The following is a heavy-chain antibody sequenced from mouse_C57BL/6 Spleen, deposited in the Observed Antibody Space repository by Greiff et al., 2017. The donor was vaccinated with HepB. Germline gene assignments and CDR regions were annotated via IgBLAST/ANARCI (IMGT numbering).Heavy chain of an antibody. CDR1: GYTFTSYW. Sequence: VQLQQSGAELVKPGASVKVSCKASGYTFTSYWMHWVKQRPGQGLEWIGRIHPSDSDTNYNQKFKGKATLTVDKSSSTAYMQLSSLTSEDSAVYYCATAQATYYAMDYWGQGTSVTVSS. CDR2: IHPSDSDT. V-gene: IGHV1-74*01. D-gene: IGHD3-2*02. CDR3: ATAQATYYAMDY. J-gene: IGHJ4*01.